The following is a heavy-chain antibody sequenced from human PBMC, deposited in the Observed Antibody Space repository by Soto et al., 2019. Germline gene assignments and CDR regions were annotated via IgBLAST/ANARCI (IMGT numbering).Heavy chain of an antibody. Sequence: SVKVSCKASGGNFSNSGISWVRQAPGQGLEWMGGIVPLFGTTNYAHKFRGRVTFTADESTSTAYMEVASLRSEDTAVYYCARASGRSWYNWFDPWGQGTLVTVSS. CDR2: IVPLFGTT. CDR1: GGNFSNSG. J-gene: IGHJ5*02. CDR3: ARASGRSWYNWFDP. V-gene: IGHV1-69*13. D-gene: IGHD6-13*01.